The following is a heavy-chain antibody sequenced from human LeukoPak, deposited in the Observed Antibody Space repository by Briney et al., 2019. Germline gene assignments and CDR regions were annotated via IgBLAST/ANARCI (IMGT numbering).Heavy chain of an antibody. CDR2: INYSGNT. J-gene: IGHJ4*02. Sequence: PSETLSLTCTVSGGSISSYYWSWIRRPPGKGLEWIGHINYSGNTNYNPSLKSRVTISVDTSKSQFSLKLSSVTAADTAVYYCARRDLVTSPFDFWGQGTLVTVSS. V-gene: IGHV4-59*08. CDR3: ARRDLVTSPFDF. D-gene: IGHD5-18*01. CDR1: GGSISSYY.